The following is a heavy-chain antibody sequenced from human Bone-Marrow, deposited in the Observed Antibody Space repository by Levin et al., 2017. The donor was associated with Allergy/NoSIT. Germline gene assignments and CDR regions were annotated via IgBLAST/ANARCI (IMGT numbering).Heavy chain of an antibody. CDR3: ARSLIVTGKYYYGMDV. V-gene: IGHV3-48*04. D-gene: IGHD2-21*02. CDR2: ISSSSSTI. CDR1: GFPFTPYT. J-gene: IGHJ6*02. Sequence: ETLSLTCAVSGFPFTPYTFNWVRQAPGKGLEWLSDISSSSSTIRYADSVKGRFTTSRDNAKNSVFLHMDSLRAEDTAIYYCARSLIVTGKYYYGMDVWGQGTTVTVSS.